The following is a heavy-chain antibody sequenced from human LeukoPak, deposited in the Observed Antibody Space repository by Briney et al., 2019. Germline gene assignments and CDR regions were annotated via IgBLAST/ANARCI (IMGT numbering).Heavy chain of an antibody. Sequence: PGGSLRLSCVASGFTFSSYWMSWVRQAPGKGLEWVANIKQDGSEKYYVDSVKGRFTISRDNAKNSLYLQMNSLRAEDTAVFYCARGRPSTGAADLFDYWGQGTLVTVSS. CDR1: GFTFSSYW. V-gene: IGHV3-7*01. D-gene: IGHD6-13*01. J-gene: IGHJ4*02. CDR2: IKQDGSEK. CDR3: ARGRPSTGAADLFDY.